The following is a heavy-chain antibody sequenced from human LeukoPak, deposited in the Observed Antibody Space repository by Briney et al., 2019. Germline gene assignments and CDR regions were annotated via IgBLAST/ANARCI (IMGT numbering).Heavy chain of an antibody. V-gene: IGHV3-21*01. Sequence: PGGSLRLSCAASGFTFSSYDMNWVRQAPGKGLEWVSSISSSSSYIYHADSVKGRFTISRDNAKNSLYLQMNSLRAEDTAVYYCARGVVVPGSSDYWGQGTLVTVSS. D-gene: IGHD2-15*01. J-gene: IGHJ4*02. CDR2: ISSSSSYI. CDR3: ARGVVVPGSSDY. CDR1: GFTFSSYD.